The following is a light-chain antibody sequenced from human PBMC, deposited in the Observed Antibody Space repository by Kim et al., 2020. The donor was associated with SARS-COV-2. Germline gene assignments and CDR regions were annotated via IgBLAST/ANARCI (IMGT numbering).Light chain of an antibody. Sequence: QAASVSGSPGQSITISCTGTSSDVGGYNYVSWYQQHPGKAPKLMIYDVTERPSGISNRFSGSKSGNTASLTIFGLQPEDEADYYCSSYTNNSPYVFGTGTKVTVL. V-gene: IGLV2-14*01. CDR1: SSDVGGYNY. CDR3: SSYTNNSPYV. J-gene: IGLJ1*01. CDR2: DVT.